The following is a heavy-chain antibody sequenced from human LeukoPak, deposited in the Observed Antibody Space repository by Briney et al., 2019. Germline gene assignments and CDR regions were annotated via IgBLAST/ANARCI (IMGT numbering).Heavy chain of an antibody. CDR1: GFTFGDYA. CDR3: TKYQLLWGGWFDP. J-gene: IGHJ5*02. CDR2: IRSKAYGGTT. Sequence: PGGSLRLSCTASGFTFGDYAMSWVRQAPGKGLEWVGFIRSKAYGGTTEYAASVKGRFTISRVDSKSIAYLQMNSLKTEDTAVYYCTKYQLLWGGWFDPWGQGTLVTVSS. D-gene: IGHD2-2*01. V-gene: IGHV3-49*04.